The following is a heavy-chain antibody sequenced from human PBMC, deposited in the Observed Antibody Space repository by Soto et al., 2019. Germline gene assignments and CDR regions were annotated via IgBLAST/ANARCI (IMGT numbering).Heavy chain of an antibody. V-gene: IGHV3-53*01. CDR1: GFTVSSNY. J-gene: IGHJ4*02. CDR3: ARGRSIAAYLEY. D-gene: IGHD6-6*01. CDR2: IYSGGST. Sequence: EVQLVESGGGLIQPGGSLRLSCAASGFTVSSNYMSWVRQAPGKGLEWVSVIYSGGSTYYADSVKGRVTIARDNSKNTLYLQMNSLRAEDTAVYYCARGRSIAAYLEYWGQGALVTVSS.